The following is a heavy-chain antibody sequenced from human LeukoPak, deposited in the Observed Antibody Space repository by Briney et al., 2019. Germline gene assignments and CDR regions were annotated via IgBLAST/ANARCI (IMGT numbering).Heavy chain of an antibody. CDR2: ISAYNGNT. Sequence: GASVKVSCKASGYTFTSYGISWVRQAPGQGLEWMGWISAYNGNTNYAQKLQGRVTMTTDTSTSTAYMELRSLRSDDTAVYYCARSGRAAVAGTFLYWGQGTLVTVSS. CDR1: GYTFTSYG. CDR3: ARSGRAAVAGTFLY. D-gene: IGHD6-19*01. J-gene: IGHJ4*02. V-gene: IGHV1-18*01.